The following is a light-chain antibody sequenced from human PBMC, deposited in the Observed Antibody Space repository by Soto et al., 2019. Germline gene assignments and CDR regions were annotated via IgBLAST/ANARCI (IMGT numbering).Light chain of an antibody. V-gene: IGKV3-20*01. CDR3: QQYSSSPIT. CDR2: GAS. J-gene: IGKJ5*01. CDR1: QSVSSSY. Sequence: IVLTQSPGALSLSPGERATLSCRASQSVSSSYLAWYQQKPGQAPRLLIYGASSRATGIPDRFSGSGSGTDFTLTISRLEPEDFALYYCQQYSSSPITFGQRARLE.